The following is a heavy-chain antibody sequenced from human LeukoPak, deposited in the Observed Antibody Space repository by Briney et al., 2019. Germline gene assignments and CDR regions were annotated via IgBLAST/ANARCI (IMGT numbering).Heavy chain of an antibody. J-gene: IGHJ4*02. CDR2: IRYDGSNK. Sequence: PGGSLRLSCAASGFTFSSYGVHWVRQAPGKGLEWVAFIRYDGSNKYYADSVKGRFTISRDNSKNTLYLQMNSLRAEDTAVYYCAKDRGPYYDFWSGKYDYWGQGTLVTVSS. V-gene: IGHV3-30*02. CDR1: GFTFSSYG. D-gene: IGHD3-3*01. CDR3: AKDRGPYYDFWSGKYDY.